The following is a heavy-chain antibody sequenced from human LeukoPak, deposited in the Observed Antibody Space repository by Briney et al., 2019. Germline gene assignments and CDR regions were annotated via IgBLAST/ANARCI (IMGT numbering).Heavy chain of an antibody. Sequence: SETLSLTCTVSGGSISNYFWSWIRQPPGKGLECIGYVYYSDSTNYNPSLKSRVTVSVDTSKNQFSLKLSSVTAADTAVYYCAREGGGDCYDCPFDYWGQGTLVTVSS. D-gene: IGHD2-21*02. J-gene: IGHJ4*02. CDR3: AREGGGDCYDCPFDY. CDR2: VYYSDST. V-gene: IGHV4-59*12. CDR1: GGSISNYF.